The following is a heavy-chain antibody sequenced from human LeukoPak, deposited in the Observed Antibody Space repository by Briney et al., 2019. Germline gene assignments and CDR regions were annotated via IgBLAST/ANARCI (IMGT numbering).Heavy chain of an antibody. Sequence: SETLSLTCAVYGGSFSGYYWSWIRQPPGKGLEWIGEIDHSGSTNYNPSLKSRVTISVDTSKNQFSLKLSSVTAADTAVYYCATSYSSSWYSSFGFDPWGQGTLVTVSS. D-gene: IGHD6-13*01. CDR2: IDHSGST. CDR1: GGSFSGYY. V-gene: IGHV4-34*01. CDR3: ATSYSSSWYSSFGFDP. J-gene: IGHJ5*02.